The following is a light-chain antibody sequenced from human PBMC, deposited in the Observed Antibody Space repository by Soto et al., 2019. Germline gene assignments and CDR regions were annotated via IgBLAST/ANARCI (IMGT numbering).Light chain of an antibody. CDR2: YDS. V-gene: IGLV3-21*04. Sequence: SYELTQPPSVSVAPGKTARITCGGNNIGSKSVHWYQQKPGQAPVLVIYYDSDRPSGIPERFSGSNSGNTATLTIRRVEAGDEADYYCQVCDSSSDVVFGGGTKLTVL. J-gene: IGLJ2*01. CDR1: NIGSKS. CDR3: QVCDSSSDVV.